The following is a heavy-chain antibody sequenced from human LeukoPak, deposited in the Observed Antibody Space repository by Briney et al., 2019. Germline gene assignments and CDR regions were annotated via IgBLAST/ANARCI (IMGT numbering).Heavy chain of an antibody. J-gene: IGHJ4*02. V-gene: IGHV3-74*01. D-gene: IGHD3-22*01. CDR2: INRDGSSA. CDR3: ARERSSGYYYVSDS. CDR1: GFAFSSYG. Sequence: PGGSLRLSCAASGFAFSSYGMHWVRQAPGKGLVWVSRINRDGSSANYADSVKGRFTISRDNAKNTLFLQMNSLRAEDTAVYYCARERSSGYYYVSDSWGQGTLVTVSS.